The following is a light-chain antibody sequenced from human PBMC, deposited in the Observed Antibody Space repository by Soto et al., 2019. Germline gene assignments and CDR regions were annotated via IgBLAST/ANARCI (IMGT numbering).Light chain of an antibody. J-gene: IGLJ1*01. Sequence: SALTQPASVSGSPGQSMTISCTGTSSDVGVYNYVSWYQQHPGKAPKLMIFDVSNSRSAVSNRVSGSKSGNTASLTISGRQAEDEADYYCSSYTSSTTRGFGTGTK. CDR2: DVS. V-gene: IGLV2-14*01. CDR1: SSDVGVYNY. CDR3: SSYTSSTTRG.